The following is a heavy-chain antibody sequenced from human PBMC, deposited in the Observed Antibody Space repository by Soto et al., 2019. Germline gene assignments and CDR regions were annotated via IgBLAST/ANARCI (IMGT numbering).Heavy chain of an antibody. Sequence: SSETLSLTCTVSGGSISSSSYYWGWIRQPPGKGLEWIGSIYYSGSTYYNPSLKSRVTISVDTSKNQFSLKLSSVTAADTAVYYCARWELLGSIDYWGQGTLVTVSS. CDR1: GGSISSSSYY. D-gene: IGHD1-26*01. CDR2: IYYSGST. J-gene: IGHJ4*02. CDR3: ARWELLGSIDY. V-gene: IGHV4-39*01.